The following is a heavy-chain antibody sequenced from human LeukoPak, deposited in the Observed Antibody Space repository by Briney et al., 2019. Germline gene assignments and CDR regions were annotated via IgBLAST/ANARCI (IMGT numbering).Heavy chain of an antibody. CDR2: ITANGGTT. V-gene: IGHV3-23*01. CDR3: AKANGSGSYYSPRYYFDY. CDR1: GFTFSNYG. J-gene: IGHJ4*02. D-gene: IGHD3-10*01. Sequence: PGGSLRLSCAASGFTFSNYGMNWVRQAPGKGLEWVSGITANGGTTYYADSVKGRFTISRDNSKNTLYLQMNSLRAEDTAVYYCAKANGSGSYYSPRYYFDYWGQGTLVTVSS.